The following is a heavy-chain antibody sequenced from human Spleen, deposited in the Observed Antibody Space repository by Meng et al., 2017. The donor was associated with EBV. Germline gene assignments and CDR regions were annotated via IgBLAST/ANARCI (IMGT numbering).Heavy chain of an antibody. CDR3: SRDLAGSDDF. V-gene: IGHV3-74*01. Sequence: EVQLVESGGPLVQPGGSLRLSCAASEFTLSRYWMHWVRQAPGQGLLWVSRINEHGSITNYADSVKGRFTISRDNAKNTLYLQMTSLRPEDTGVYFCSRDLAGSDDFWGQGTLVTVSS. D-gene: IGHD1-14*01. CDR1: EFTLSRYW. J-gene: IGHJ4*02. CDR2: INEHGSIT.